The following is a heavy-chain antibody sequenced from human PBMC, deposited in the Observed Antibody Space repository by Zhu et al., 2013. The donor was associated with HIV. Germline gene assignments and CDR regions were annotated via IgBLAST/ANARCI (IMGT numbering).Heavy chain of an antibody. CDR1: DTPSLVT. Sequence: VXLIQSGGWRDEAWGLSEDFLQDHLDTPSLVTIFTGCDGPLDTGSSGWDLLDPAAGTTTYAQVFKGRLTVTRDTSTATVYMQLSGLRSEDTAVYYCARVVAAAGTDYYYYGMDVWGQGTTVTVSS. CDR3: ARVVAAAGTDYYYYGMDV. J-gene: IGHJ6*02. CDR2: LDPAAGTT. V-gene: IGHV1-46*01. D-gene: IGHD6-13*01.